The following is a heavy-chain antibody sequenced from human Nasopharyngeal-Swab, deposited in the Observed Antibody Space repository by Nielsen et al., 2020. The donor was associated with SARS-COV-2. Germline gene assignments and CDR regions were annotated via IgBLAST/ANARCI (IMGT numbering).Heavy chain of an antibody. J-gene: IGHJ4*02. Sequence: GESLTISCASSGFTFSSYSMNWVRQAPGKGLEWVSSISSSSSYIYYADSVKGRFTISRDNAKNSLYLQMNSLRAEDTAVYYCARGPYGDYFDYWGQGTLVNGSS. CDR2: ISSSSSYI. V-gene: IGHV3-21*01. CDR3: ARGPYGDYFDY. CDR1: GFTFSSYS. D-gene: IGHD4-17*01.